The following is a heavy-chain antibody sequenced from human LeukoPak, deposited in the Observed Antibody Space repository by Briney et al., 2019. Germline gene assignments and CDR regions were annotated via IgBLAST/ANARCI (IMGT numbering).Heavy chain of an antibody. D-gene: IGHD3-10*01. Sequence: SETLSLTCTVPGGSISSSSYYWGWIRQPPGKGLEWIGSIYYSGSTYYNPSLKSRVTISVDTSKNQFSLKLSSVTAADTAVYYCARGSSALGYFDYWGQGTLVTVSS. CDR3: ARGSSALGYFDY. J-gene: IGHJ4*02. V-gene: IGHV4-39*01. CDR2: IYYSGST. CDR1: GGSISSSSYY.